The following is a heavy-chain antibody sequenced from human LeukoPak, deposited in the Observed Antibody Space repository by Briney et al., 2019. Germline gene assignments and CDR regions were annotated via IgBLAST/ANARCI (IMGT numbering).Heavy chain of an antibody. CDR3: VKVLPASRWYS. CDR1: GLTSTDY. D-gene: IGHD6-19*01. Sequence: PGGSLRLSCAGPGLTSTDYMAWVRQAPGMGLEWVSAITGIGDYTYYTDSVKGRFTISRDNSKNTLYLQMNSLRGEDTAIYYCVKVLPASRWYSWGQGTLVTVSS. J-gene: IGHJ4*02. V-gene: IGHV3-23*01. CDR2: ITGIGDYT.